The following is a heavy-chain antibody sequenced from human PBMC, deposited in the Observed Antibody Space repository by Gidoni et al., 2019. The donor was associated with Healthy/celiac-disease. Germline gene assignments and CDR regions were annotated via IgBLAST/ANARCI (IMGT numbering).Heavy chain of an antibody. D-gene: IGHD6-6*01. CDR3: AKDAARRNYYYMDV. Sequence: QVQLVESGGGVVQPGRSLRLSCAASGFTFSSYGMHWVRQAPGQGLEWVAVISYDGSNKYYADSVKGRFTISRDNSKNTLYLQMNSLRAEDTAVYYCAKDAARRNYYYMDVWGKGTTVTVSS. J-gene: IGHJ6*03. V-gene: IGHV3-30*18. CDR1: GFTFSSYG. CDR2: ISYDGSNK.